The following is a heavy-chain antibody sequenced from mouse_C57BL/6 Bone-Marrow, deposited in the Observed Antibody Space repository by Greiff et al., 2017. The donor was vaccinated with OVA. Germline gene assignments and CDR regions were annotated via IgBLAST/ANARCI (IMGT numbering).Heavy chain of an antibody. CDR3: ARYYGSSYYYAMDY. CDR2: IYPYNGDT. CDR1: GYSFTGYF. J-gene: IGHJ4*01. V-gene: IGHV1-20*01. D-gene: IGHD1-1*01. Sequence: EVQLQQSGPELVKPGASVKISCKASGYSFTGYFMNWVMQSHGQSLEWIGRIYPYNGDTFYNQKFKGKATLTVDKSSSTAHMELRSLTSEDSAVYYCARYYGSSYYYAMDYWGQGTSVTVSS.